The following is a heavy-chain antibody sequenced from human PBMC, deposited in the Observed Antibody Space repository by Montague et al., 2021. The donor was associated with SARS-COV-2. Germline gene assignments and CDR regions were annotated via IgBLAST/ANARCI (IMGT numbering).Heavy chain of an antibody. CDR1: GSSVRSDYY. Sequence: ETLSLTCTVSGSSVRSDYYWAWIRQSPGKGLEWIGSSSHKGITDYNPSLRSRATLSVDTSKNQISLKLTSVAAADTAVYYCARYSPLGFESPDTFDIWGRGTMVTVSS. CDR3: ARYSPLGFESPDTFDI. CDR2: SSHKGIT. V-gene: IGHV4-38-2*02. J-gene: IGHJ3*02. D-gene: IGHD3-9*01.